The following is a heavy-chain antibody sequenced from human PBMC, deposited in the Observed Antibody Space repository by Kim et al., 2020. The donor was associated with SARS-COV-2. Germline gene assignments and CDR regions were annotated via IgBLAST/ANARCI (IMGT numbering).Heavy chain of an antibody. CDR1: GGSFSGYY. CDR2: INHSGST. CDR3: AFRIDYYDSSGWDY. J-gene: IGHJ4*02. V-gene: IGHV4-34*01. D-gene: IGHD3-22*01. Sequence: SETLSLTCAVYGGSFSGYYWSWIRQPPGKGLEWIGEINHSGSTNYNPSLKSRVTISVDTSKNQFSLKLSSVTAADTAVYYCAFRIDYYDSSGWDYWGQGTLVTVSS.